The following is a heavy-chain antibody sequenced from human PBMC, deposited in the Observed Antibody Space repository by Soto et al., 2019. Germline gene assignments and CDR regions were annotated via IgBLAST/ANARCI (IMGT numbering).Heavy chain of an antibody. CDR2: ISGSGGST. V-gene: IGHV3-23*01. Sequence: EVQLLESGGGLVQPGGSLRLSCAASGFTFSSYAMSWVRQAPGKGLEWVSAISGSGGSTYYADSVKGRFTISRDNSKNTLYLQMNSLRAEDTAVYYCAKNMLEVGATQGAFDIWGQGTMVTVSS. CDR3: AKNMLEVGATQGAFDI. J-gene: IGHJ3*02. CDR1: GFTFSSYA. D-gene: IGHD1-26*01.